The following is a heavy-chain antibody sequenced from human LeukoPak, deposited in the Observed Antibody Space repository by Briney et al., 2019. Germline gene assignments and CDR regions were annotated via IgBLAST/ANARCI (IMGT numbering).Heavy chain of an antibody. CDR2: ISGSSDYT. CDR1: GFTFSSYA. D-gene: IGHD4-23*01. J-gene: IGHJ4*02. Sequence: PGGSLRLSCAASGFTFSSYAMSWVRQAPGKGLEWVSVISGSSDYTDYADSVKGRFTISRDNSKNTLYLQMNSLRVEDTAVYYCAKDYGGNPFDYWGQGTLVTVSS. V-gene: IGHV3-23*01. CDR3: AKDYGGNPFDY.